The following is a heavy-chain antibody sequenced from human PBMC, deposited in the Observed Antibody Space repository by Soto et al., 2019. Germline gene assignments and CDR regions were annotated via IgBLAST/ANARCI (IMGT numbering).Heavy chain of an antibody. CDR2: IYYSGST. D-gene: IGHD6-19*01. CDR1: GGSISSSSYY. Sequence: QLQLQESGPGLVKPSETLSLTCTVSGGSISSSSYYWGWIRQPPGKGLEWIGSIYYSGSTYYNPSLKSRVTISVDTSKNQFSLKLSSVTAADTAVYYCARLFRAVAGKGFDPWGQGTLVTVSS. J-gene: IGHJ5*02. CDR3: ARLFRAVAGKGFDP. V-gene: IGHV4-39*01.